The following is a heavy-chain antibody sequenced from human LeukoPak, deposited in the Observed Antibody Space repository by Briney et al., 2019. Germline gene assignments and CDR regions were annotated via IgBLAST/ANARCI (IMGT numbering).Heavy chain of an antibody. J-gene: IGHJ4*02. CDR3: ARAPHDYDFWPYVFDY. D-gene: IGHD3-3*01. CDR2: IYYSGST. V-gene: IGHV4-30-4*01. CDR1: GGSISSGDYY. Sequence: SETLSLTCTVSGGSISSGDYYWSWIRQPPGKGLEWIGCIYYSGSTYYNPSLKSRVTISVDTSKNQFSLKLSSVTAADTAVYYCARAPHDYDFWPYVFDYWGQGTLVTVSS.